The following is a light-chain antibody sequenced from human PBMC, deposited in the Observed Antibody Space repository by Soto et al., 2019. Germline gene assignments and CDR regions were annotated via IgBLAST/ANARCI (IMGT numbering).Light chain of an antibody. CDR3: QQYGSSPT. J-gene: IGKJ5*01. Sequence: EIVLTQSPGTLSLSPGERATLSCRASQSVSSNYLAWYQQKPGQAPRLLIYGASSRATGIPDRFSGSGSGIDFTLTISRLEPEDFAVYYCQQYGSSPTFGQGTRLE. CDR1: QSVSSNY. CDR2: GAS. V-gene: IGKV3-20*01.